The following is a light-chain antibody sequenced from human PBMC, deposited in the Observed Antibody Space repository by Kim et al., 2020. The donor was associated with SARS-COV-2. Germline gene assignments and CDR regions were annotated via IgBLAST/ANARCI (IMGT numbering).Light chain of an antibody. V-gene: IGKV3-15*01. Sequence: EVVMTQSPATLSVSPGERASLSCRASQSVGSHLAWYQQKPGQAPRLLIYGASTRAPGIPARFSGSGSGTEFTLTIDGLQSEDFAVYYCQQYDDWPPKTFGQGTKMEIK. CDR1: QSVGSH. CDR2: GAS. J-gene: IGKJ1*01. CDR3: QQYDDWPPKT.